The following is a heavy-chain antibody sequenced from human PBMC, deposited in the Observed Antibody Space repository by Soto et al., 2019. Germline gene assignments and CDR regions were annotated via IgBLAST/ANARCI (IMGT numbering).Heavy chain of an antibody. D-gene: IGHD2-15*01. CDR1: GFTFSSYA. V-gene: IGHV3-23*01. J-gene: IGHJ5*02. Sequence: GGSLRLSCAASGFTFSSYAMSWVRQAPGKGLEWVSAISGSGGSTYYADSVKGRFTISRDNSKNTLYLQMNSLRAEDTAVYYCAKDRYCSGGTCYGWINWFDPWGQGTLVTVSS. CDR2: ISGSGGST. CDR3: AKDRYCSGGTCYGWINWFDP.